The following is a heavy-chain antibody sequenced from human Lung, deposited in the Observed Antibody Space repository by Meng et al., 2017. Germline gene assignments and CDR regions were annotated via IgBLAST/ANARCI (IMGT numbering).Heavy chain of an antibody. Sequence: EVPSVEAGGDLVKPGGSLRLSCAASGFTFSTHWMHWVRQAPGKGLEWVSRITGDGSSTIYADSVQGRFTMSRDNAKNTLSLQMNSLRAEDTVVYYCARGGVTTDDWGQGTLVTVSS. CDR1: GFTFSTHW. CDR2: ITGDGSST. V-gene: IGHV3-74*02. CDR3: ARGGVTTDD. D-gene: IGHD4-17*01. J-gene: IGHJ4*02.